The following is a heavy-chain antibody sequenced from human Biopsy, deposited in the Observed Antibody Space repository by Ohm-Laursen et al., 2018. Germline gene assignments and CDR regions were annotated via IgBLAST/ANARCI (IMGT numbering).Heavy chain of an antibody. V-gene: IGHV3-21*01. CDR1: GFTFTNYD. CDR3: ARDPNWGSGY. CDR2: INPSRSSM. J-gene: IGHJ4*02. Sequence: ETLSLTCAASGFTFTNYDMTWVRQAPGKGLEWVSTINPSRSSMSYADSVKGRFTISRDNSNNSLYLQMNSLKAEDTAVYYCARDPNWGSGYWGQGTLVTVSS. D-gene: IGHD7-27*01.